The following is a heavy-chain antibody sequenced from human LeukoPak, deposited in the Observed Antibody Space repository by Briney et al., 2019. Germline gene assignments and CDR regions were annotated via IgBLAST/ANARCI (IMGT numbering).Heavy chain of an antibody. Sequence: SGTLSLTCSVSGDSITSYAWWSWVRQPPGKGLEWIGEIHLNGITNYNPSLKSRVTMSIDKSKNQLSLNLSSVTAADTAVYYCARAISSAWRQNDLWGQGTLVTVSS. D-gene: IGHD3-22*01. CDR3: ARAISSAWRQNDL. J-gene: IGHJ5*02. CDR1: GDSITSYAW. CDR2: IHLNGIT. V-gene: IGHV4-4*02.